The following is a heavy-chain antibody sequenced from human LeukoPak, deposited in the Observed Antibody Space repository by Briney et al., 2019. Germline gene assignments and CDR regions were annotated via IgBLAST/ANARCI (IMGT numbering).Heavy chain of an antibody. CDR1: GFTFSSYA. D-gene: IGHD6-19*01. J-gene: IGHJ4*02. CDR3: ARDIYPYSSGWHFDY. V-gene: IGHV3-30-3*01. Sequence: GGSLRLSCAAFGFTFSSYAMHWVRQAPGKGLEWVAVISYDGSNKYYADSVKGRFTISRDNSKNTLYLQMNSLRAEDTAVYYCARDIYPYSSGWHFDYWGQGTLVTVSS. CDR2: ISYDGSNK.